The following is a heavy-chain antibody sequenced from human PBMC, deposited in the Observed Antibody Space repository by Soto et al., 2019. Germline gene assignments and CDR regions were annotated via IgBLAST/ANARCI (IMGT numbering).Heavy chain of an antibody. V-gene: IGHV3-23*01. CDR1: GFTFSSYA. Sequence: EVQLLESGGGLVQPGGSLRLSCAASGFTFSSYAMTWVRQAPGKGLECVSSISASSGTTYYADSVKGRFTISRDNSTNTLYLQMNSLRAEDTAIYCCAKAVRRWSPFDYWGQGTLVTVSS. D-gene: IGHD2-8*01. J-gene: IGHJ4*02. CDR2: ISASSGTT. CDR3: AKAVRRWSPFDY.